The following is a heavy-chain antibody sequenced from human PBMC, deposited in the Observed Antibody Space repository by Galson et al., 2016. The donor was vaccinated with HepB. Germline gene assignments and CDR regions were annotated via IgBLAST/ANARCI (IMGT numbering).Heavy chain of an antibody. CDR3: ARGARPLTAVMHRRGHLDC. J-gene: IGHJ4*02. CDR2: LSFDGEKQ. Sequence: SLRLSCAASGLTLRHFAMHWVRQAPGKGLEWLAVLSFDGEKQVYADSVRGRFTISRDNVDNSLYPQMNSLRAEDTAVYYCARGARPLTAVMHRRGHLDCWGQGTLVTVSS. V-gene: IGHV3-30*04. CDR1: GLTLRHFA. D-gene: IGHD4-17*01.